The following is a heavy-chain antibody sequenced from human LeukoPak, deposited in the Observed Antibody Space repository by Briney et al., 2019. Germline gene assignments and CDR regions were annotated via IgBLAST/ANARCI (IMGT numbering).Heavy chain of an antibody. D-gene: IGHD1-26*01. Sequence: GASVTVSCKVSGYTLTELSMHWVRQAPGKGLEWMGGVDPEDGEIIYAQKLQGRVTMTEDTSTDTAYMELSSLRSEDTAVYYCAIDVGELLTYWGQGTLVTVSS. CDR3: AIDVGELLTY. CDR1: GYTLTELS. J-gene: IGHJ4*02. CDR2: VDPEDGEI. V-gene: IGHV1-24*01.